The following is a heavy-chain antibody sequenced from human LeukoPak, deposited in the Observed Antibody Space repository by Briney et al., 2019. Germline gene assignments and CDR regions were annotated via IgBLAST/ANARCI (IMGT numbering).Heavy chain of an antibody. CDR2: IYPGDSDT. J-gene: IGHJ4*02. Sequence: GESLKISCKGSGYSFTSYWIGWVRPLPGKGLEWMGIIYPGDSDTRYSPSFQGQVPISADKSISTAYLQWSSLKASDTAMYYCARQYGSSGLDYWGQGTLVTVSS. CDR3: ARQYGSSGLDY. V-gene: IGHV5-51*01. D-gene: IGHD3-22*01. CDR1: GYSFTSYW.